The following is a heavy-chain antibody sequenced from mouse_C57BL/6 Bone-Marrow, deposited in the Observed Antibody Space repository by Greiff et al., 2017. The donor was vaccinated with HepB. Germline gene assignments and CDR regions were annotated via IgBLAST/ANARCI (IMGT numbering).Heavy chain of an antibody. CDR1: GYTFTSYG. Sequence: QVQLQQSGAELARPGASVKLSCKASGYTFTSYGISWVKQRTGQGLEWIGEIYPRSGNTYYNEKFKGKAPLTAAKSSSTAYMALRSLTSEDSAVYFCARYTTVVPYAMDYWGQGTSVTVSS. D-gene: IGHD1-1*01. CDR3: ARYTTVVPYAMDY. CDR2: IYPRSGNT. V-gene: IGHV1-81*01. J-gene: IGHJ4*01.